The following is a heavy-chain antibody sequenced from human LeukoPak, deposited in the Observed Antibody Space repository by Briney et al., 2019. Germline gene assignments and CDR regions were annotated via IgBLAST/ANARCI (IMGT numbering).Heavy chain of an antibody. CDR2: ISGSSGTI. CDR1: GFTVSSNY. V-gene: IGHV3-48*01. Sequence: PGGSLRLSCAASGFTVSSNYMSWVRQAPGKGLEWVSYISGSSGTIYYADSVKGRFTISRDNAGNSLYLQMNSLRAEDTAVYFCARGYSSAWYRLRDYWGQGTLVTVSS. D-gene: IGHD6-19*01. CDR3: ARGYSSAWYRLRDY. J-gene: IGHJ4*02.